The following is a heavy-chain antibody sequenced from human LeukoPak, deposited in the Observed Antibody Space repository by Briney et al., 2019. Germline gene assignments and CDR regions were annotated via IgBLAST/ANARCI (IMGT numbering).Heavy chain of an antibody. D-gene: IGHD1-7*01. CDR1: GFTFSSFS. CDR2: IKQDGSEK. J-gene: IGHJ4*02. V-gene: IGHV3-7*01. Sequence: PGGSLRLSCAASGFTFSSFSMNWVRQAPGKGLEWVANIKQDGSEKYYVDSVKGRFTISRDNAKNSLYLQMNSLRAEDTAVYYCARMNYVSSGWGAPFDYWGQGTLVTVSS. CDR3: ARMNYVSSGWGAPFDY.